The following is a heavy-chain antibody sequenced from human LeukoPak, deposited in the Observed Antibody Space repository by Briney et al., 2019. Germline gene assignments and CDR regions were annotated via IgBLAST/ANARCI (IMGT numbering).Heavy chain of an antibody. CDR1: GGTFSYTA. CDR2: IIPLCGTT. V-gene: IGHV1-69*05. Sequence: SVKVSCKASGGTFSYTAISWVRQAPGQGLEWMGGIIPLCGTTNYAQKFQGRVTITKNDSTTTAYMELSSLRSDDTAMYYCARAAYNDFWSEYNYFGPWGQGSLVTVSS. CDR3: ARAAYNDFWSEYNYFGP. D-gene: IGHD3-3*01. J-gene: IGHJ5*02.